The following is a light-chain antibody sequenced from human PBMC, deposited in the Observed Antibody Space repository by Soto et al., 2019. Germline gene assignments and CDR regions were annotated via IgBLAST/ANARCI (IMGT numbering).Light chain of an antibody. CDR3: CSSSSSSTYV. Sequence: QSVLTQPPSVSGSPGQSVAISCTGTSSDVGSYNRVAWYQQAPGTAPKLMISEVNNRPSGVPDRFSGSKSGNTASLTISGLQAEAESDYYSCSSSSSSTYVFGSGTKLTVL. CDR2: EVN. CDR1: SSDVGSYNR. J-gene: IGLJ1*01. V-gene: IGLV2-18*02.